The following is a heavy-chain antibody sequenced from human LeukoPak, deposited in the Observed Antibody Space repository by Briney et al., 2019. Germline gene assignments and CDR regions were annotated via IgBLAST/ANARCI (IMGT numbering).Heavy chain of an antibody. V-gene: IGHV4-59*08. CDR2: IYYSAST. CDR1: GGSISSYY. CDR3: ARHGPNTGFDY. J-gene: IGHJ4*02. D-gene: IGHD1-14*01. Sequence: SETLSLTCTVSGGSISSYYWSWIRQPPGKGLEWIGYIYYSASTNYNPSLKSRVTISVDTSKNQFSLKLSSVTAADTAVYYCARHGPNTGFDYWGQGTLVTVSS.